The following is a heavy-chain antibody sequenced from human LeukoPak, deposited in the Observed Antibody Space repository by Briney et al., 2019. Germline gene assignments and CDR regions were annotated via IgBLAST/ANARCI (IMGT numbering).Heavy chain of an antibody. J-gene: IGHJ4*02. D-gene: IGHD2-2*02. CDR2: IKGKSDGGTT. Sequence: GGSLRLSCAASGFTFSNAWMSWVRQAPGKGLEWVGRIKGKSDGGTTDYAAPVKGRFTISRDDSKNTLYLQMNSLETEDTAVYYCTTGCSSSSCYNTLDYWGQGTLVTVSS. V-gene: IGHV3-15*01. CDR3: TTGCSSSSCYNTLDY. CDR1: GFTFSNAW.